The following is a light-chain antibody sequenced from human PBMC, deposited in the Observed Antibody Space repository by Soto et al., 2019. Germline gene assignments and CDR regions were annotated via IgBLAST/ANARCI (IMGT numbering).Light chain of an antibody. CDR1: SSDIGGYNY. J-gene: IGLJ6*01. CDR2: DVS. V-gene: IGLV2-14*01. CDR3: SSFSVASPL. Sequence: QPASMSGSPGQSVTISCAGTSSDIGGYNYVSWYQHHPGTAPKLIIYDVSSRPSGVSHRFSASKSGNTASLTISGLQAEDEADYYCSSFSVASPLFGTGTQLTVL.